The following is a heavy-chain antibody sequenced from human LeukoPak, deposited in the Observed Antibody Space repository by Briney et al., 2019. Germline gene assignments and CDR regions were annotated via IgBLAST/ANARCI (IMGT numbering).Heavy chain of an antibody. CDR3: AREPRFLEWSRNIY. CDR1: GGSISSTKW. D-gene: IGHD3-3*01. CDR2: IEHSGST. J-gene: IGHJ4*02. V-gene: IGHV4-4*02. Sequence: SETLSLTCAVSGGSISSTKWWSWVRQPPGKGLEWIGEIEHSGSTNSNPSLKSRVTISIDTSKNQFSLKLSSVTAADTAVYYCAREPRFLEWSRNIYWGQGTLVTVSS.